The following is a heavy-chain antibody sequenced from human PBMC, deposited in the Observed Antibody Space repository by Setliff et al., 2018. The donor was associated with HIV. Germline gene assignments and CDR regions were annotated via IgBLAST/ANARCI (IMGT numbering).Heavy chain of an antibody. D-gene: IGHD2-21*01. CDR1: GVSINRTDHY. Sequence: PSETLSLTCSVSGVSINRTDHYWGWIRQSPGKRLEWIGSVSQSGSTYYNPSLKSRTTISVDRSKNLFSLKLISVTAADQGVYYCARVPVAGANWFDPWGLGTLVTVSS. V-gene: IGHV4-39*01. CDR2: VSQSGST. J-gene: IGHJ5*02. CDR3: ARVPVAGANWFDP.